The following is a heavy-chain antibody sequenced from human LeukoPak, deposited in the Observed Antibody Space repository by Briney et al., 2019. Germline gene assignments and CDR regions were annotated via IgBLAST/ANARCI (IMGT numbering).Heavy chain of an antibody. D-gene: IGHD5-18*01. CDR3: ARDRLLYSERTDNWYFDL. J-gene: IGHJ2*01. Sequence: SVMVSCKASGGTFSSYAISWVRQAPGQGLEWMGGIIPIFGTANYAQKFQGRVTITADESTSTAYMELSSLRSEDTAVYYCARDRLLYSERTDNWYFDLWGRGTLVTVSS. CDR1: GGTFSSYA. CDR2: IIPIFGTA. V-gene: IGHV1-69*01.